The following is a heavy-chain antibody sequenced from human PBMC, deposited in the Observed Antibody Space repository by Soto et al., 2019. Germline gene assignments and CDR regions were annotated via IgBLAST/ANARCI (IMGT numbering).Heavy chain of an antibody. CDR2: ISGSGGST. V-gene: IGHV3-23*01. Sequence: EVQLLESGGGLVQPGGSLRLSCAASGFTFSSYAMSWVRQAPGKGLEWVSAISGSGGSTYYADSVKGRFTISRDNSKNTLYLQMNSLRAEDTAVYYCAKDFRTYYDFLSGYPLYYYGMDVWGQGTTVTVSS. J-gene: IGHJ6*02. D-gene: IGHD3-3*01. CDR3: AKDFRTYYDFLSGYPLYYYGMDV. CDR1: GFTFSSYA.